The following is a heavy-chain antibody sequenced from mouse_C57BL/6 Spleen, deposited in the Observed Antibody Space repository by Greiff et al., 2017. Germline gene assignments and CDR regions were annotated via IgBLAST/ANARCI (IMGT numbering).Heavy chain of an antibody. CDR2: IYPSDSET. CDR3: ASPYDGGGFAY. V-gene: IGHV1-61*01. Sequence: VQLQQPGAELVRPGSSVKLSCKASGYTFTSHWMDWVTQMPGQGLEWICNIYPSDSETHYNQWFMDKATFNVDKSSSPAYMQLSSLTSEDYSVSSCASPYDGGGFAYWGQGTLVTVSA. CDR1: GYTFTSHW. D-gene: IGHD1-2*01. J-gene: IGHJ3*01.